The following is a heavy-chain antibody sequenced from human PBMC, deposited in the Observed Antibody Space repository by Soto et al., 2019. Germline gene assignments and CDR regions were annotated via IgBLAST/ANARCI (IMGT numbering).Heavy chain of an antibody. Sequence: QVQLVESGGGVVQPGRSLRLSCAASGFTFSSYAMYWVRQAPGKGLEWVAGIPYDGNNKYYADSVKGRFTISRDNSKNTLYLQMNSLRAEDTAVYYCARAGCDGGSCYTLVGLRYGMDVWGQGTTVTVSS. CDR1: GFTFSSYA. V-gene: IGHV3-30-3*01. J-gene: IGHJ6*02. CDR3: ARAGCDGGSCYTLVGLRYGMDV. CDR2: IPYDGNNK. D-gene: IGHD2-15*01.